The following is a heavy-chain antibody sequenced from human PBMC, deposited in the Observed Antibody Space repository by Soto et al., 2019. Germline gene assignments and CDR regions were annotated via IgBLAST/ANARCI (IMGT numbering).Heavy chain of an antibody. J-gene: IGHJ4*02. V-gene: IGHV3-74*01. CDR3: ASQGEFPY. CDR2: INSEGSST. D-gene: IGHD3-16*01. Sequence: GSLRLSCAASGXTVSSYWMDWVRQAPGKGLVWVSRINSEGSSTSYADSVNGRFTISRDNAKNTMYLQMNRLRAEDTAVYYCASQGEFPYWGQGTLVTVSS. CDR1: GXTVSSYW.